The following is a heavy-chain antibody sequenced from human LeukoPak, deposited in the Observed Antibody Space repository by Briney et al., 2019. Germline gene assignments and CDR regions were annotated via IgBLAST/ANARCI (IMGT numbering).Heavy chain of an antibody. CDR3: ARDNSVGDIAWWFDP. CDR2: INPTGTGT. V-gene: IGHV1-46*01. J-gene: IGHJ5*02. CDR1: GYTFINNW. Sequence: ASVKVSCKASGYTFINNWMHWVRRAPGQGLEWIGLINPTGTGTLYAQKFQGRVTMTRDMSTSTDYMELSSLRSEDTAVYYCARDNSVGDIAWWFDPWGQGTLVTVSS. D-gene: IGHD3-10*01.